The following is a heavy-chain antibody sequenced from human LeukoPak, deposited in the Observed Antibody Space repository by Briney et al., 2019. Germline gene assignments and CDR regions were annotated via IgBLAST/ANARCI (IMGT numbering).Heavy chain of an antibody. CDR2: IYYSGST. CDR3: ARGSIAAAGTLGN. V-gene: IGHV4-30-4*01. CDR1: GGSISSGDYH. Sequence: PSETLSLTCTVSGGSISSGDYHWSWIRQPPGKGLERIGYIYYSGSTYYNPSLKSRVTISVDTSKNQFSLKLSSVTAADTAVYYCARGSIAAAGTLGNWGQGTLVTVSS. J-gene: IGHJ4*02. D-gene: IGHD6-13*01.